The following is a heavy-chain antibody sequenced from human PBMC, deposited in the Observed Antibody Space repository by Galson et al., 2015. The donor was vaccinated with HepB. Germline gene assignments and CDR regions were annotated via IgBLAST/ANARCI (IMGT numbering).Heavy chain of an antibody. J-gene: IGHJ3*02. Sequence: SLRLSCAASGFTVSSNYMSWVRQAPGKGLEWVSVIYSGGSTYYADSVKGRFTISRDNSKNTLYLQMNSLRAEDTAVYYCAASSGPLEEAFDIWGQGTMVTVSS. V-gene: IGHV3-53*01. D-gene: IGHD6-19*01. CDR3: AASSGPLEEAFDI. CDR2: IYSGGST. CDR1: GFTVSSNY.